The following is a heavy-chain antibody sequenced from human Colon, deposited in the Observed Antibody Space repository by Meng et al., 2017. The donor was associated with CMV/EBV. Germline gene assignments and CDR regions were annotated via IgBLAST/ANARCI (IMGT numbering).Heavy chain of an antibody. V-gene: IGHV3-9*01. CDR3: AKDNHYYGMDV. J-gene: IGHJ6*02. CDR1: GFTFDDYA. CDR2: ISWNSGGI. Sequence: SLKISCAASGFTFDDYAMHWVRQAPGKGLEWVSGISWNSGGIGYADSVKGRCTISRDNAKNSLYLQLNSLRAEDTALYYCAKDNHYYGMDVWGHGTTVTVSS.